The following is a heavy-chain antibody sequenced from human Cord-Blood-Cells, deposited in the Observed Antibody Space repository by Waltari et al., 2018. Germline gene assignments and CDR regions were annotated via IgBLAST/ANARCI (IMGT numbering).Heavy chain of an antibody. D-gene: IGHD6-6*01. Sequence: QVQLVQSGAEVKKPGASVKVSCKASGYTFTGYYMHWVRQAPGQGLEWMGWINPNSGGTNYAQKVQGRVTMTRDTSISTAYMELSRLRSDDTAVYYCARVVAARPFDYWGQGTRVTVSS. CDR2: INPNSGGT. CDR3: ARVVAARPFDY. CDR1: GYTFTGYY. V-gene: IGHV1-2*02. J-gene: IGHJ4*02.